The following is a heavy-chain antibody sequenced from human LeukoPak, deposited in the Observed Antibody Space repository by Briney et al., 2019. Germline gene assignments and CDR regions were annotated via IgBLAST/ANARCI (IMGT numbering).Heavy chain of an antibody. CDR2: IYHSGST. D-gene: IGHD1-1*01. CDR1: GGSISSGNW. CDR3: ARPGRGGAFDI. Sequence: PSESLSLTCAVSGGSISSGNWWSWVRQPPGKGLEWIGEIYHSGSTNYNPSLKSRVTISVDKSKNQFSLKLTSVTAADTAVYYCARPGRGGAFDIWGQGTMVTVSS. V-gene: IGHV4-4*02. J-gene: IGHJ3*02.